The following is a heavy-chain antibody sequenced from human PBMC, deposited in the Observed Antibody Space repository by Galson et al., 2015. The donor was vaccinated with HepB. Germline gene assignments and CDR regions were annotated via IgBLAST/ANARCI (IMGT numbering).Heavy chain of an antibody. CDR1: GFTFRDYG. CDR2: IRSKTYGETA. D-gene: IGHD2-15*01. Sequence: LSLSCAGSGFTFRDYGMNWIRQAPGKGLEWIGFIRSKTYGETAEYAASVKGRFSISRDDSKSIAYLQMNALTTEGTAVYYCTRDLCSDGDCYFDYWGQGTLVTGSS. J-gene: IGHJ4*02. CDR3: TRDLCSDGDCYFDY. V-gene: IGHV3-49*03.